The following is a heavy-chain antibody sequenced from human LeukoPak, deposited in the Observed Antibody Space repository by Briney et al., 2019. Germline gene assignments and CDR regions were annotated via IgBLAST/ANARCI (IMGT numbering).Heavy chain of an antibody. J-gene: IGHJ1*01. D-gene: IGHD3-10*01. CDR2: IYSGGST. CDR3: ARDTDYYGSGRHGYFDR. Sequence: GGSLRLSCAASGLTISDNFMGWVRQTPGKGLEWVSLIYSGGSTYSADSVKGRFIISRDNSKNTLHLQMNSLRVEDTAVYYCARDTDYYGSGRHGYFDRWGQGTLVTVSS. V-gene: IGHV3-66*01. CDR1: GLTISDNF.